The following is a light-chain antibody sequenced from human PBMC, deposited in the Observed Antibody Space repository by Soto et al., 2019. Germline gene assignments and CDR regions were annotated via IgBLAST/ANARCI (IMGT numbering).Light chain of an antibody. Sequence: ENVLTQSPGTLSLSPGERVILSCRASQSVGSNYLAWFQQKPGQAPRLVIYGASSRATGIPDRFSGSGSATDFTLTISRLEPEDFAVYYCQQYAASPITFGQGTRLEIK. CDR1: QSVGSNY. J-gene: IGKJ5*01. CDR3: QQYAASPIT. CDR2: GAS. V-gene: IGKV3-20*01.